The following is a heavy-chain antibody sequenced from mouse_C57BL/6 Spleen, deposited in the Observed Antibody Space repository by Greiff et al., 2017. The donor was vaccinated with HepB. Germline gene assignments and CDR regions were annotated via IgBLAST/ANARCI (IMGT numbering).Heavy chain of an antibody. CDR1: GYTFTDYY. D-gene: IGHD2-5*01. CDR3: ARSDYSNYGGAMDY. V-gene: IGHV1-26*01. CDR2: INPNNGGT. Sequence: EVQLQQSGPELVKPGASVKISCKASGYTFTDYYMNWVKQSHGKSLEWIGDINPNNGGTSYNQKFKGKATLTVDKSSSTAYMELRSLTSEDSAVYYCARSDYSNYGGAMDYWGQGTSVTVSS. J-gene: IGHJ4*01.